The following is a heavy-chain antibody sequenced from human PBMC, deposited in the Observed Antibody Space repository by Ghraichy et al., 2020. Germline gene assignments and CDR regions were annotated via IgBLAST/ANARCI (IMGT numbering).Heavy chain of an antibody. J-gene: IGHJ6*02. CDR1: GFTVSSNY. CDR3: AISNSGGWYGDYVGYYYYGMDV. V-gene: IGHV3-53*04. Sequence: GGSLRLSCAASGFTVSSNYMSWVRQAPGKGLEWVSVIYSGGSTYYADSVKGRFTISRHNSKNTLYLQMNSLRAEDTAVYYCAISNSGGWYGDYVGYYYYGMDVWGQGTTVTVSS. CDR2: IYSGGST. D-gene: IGHD4-17*01.